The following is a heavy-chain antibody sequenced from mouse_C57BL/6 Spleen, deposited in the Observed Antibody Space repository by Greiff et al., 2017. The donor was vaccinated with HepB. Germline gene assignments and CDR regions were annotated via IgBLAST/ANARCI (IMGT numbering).Heavy chain of an antibody. CDR1: GFNIKDYY. V-gene: IGHV14-2*01. CDR3: ARKGDGTPAWFAY. CDR2: IDPEDGET. J-gene: IGHJ3*01. D-gene: IGHD1-1*01. Sequence: EVMLVESGAELVKPGASVKLSCTASGFNIKDYYMHWVKQRTEQGLEWIGRIDPEDGETKHAPKFQGKATITADTSSNTAYLQLSSLTSEDTAVYYCARKGDGTPAWFAYWGQGTLVTVSA.